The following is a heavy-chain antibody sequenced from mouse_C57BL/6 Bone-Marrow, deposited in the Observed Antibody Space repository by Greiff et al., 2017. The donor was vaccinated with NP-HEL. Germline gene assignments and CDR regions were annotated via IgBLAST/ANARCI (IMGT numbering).Heavy chain of an antibody. J-gene: IGHJ1*03. CDR3: ARDPPAYDVNWYFDV. CDR1: GFTFSSYA. Sequence: EVKLMESGGGLVKPGGSLKLSCAASGFTFSSYAMSWVRQTPEKRLEWVATISDGGSYTYYPDNVTGRFTISRDNAKNNRYLKRSHLKSEDTAMYYCARDPPAYDVNWYFDVWGTGTTVTVSS. CDR2: ISDGGSYT. D-gene: IGHD2-12*01. V-gene: IGHV5-4*01.